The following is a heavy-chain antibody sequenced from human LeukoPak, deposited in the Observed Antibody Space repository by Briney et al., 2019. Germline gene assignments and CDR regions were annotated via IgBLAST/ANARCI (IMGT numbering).Heavy chain of an antibody. J-gene: IGHJ6*03. CDR1: GYTFTGYY. Sequence: VASVTVSCKASGYTFTGYYMHWVRQAPGQGLEWMGWINPNSGGTNYAQKFQGRVTMTRDTSISTAYMELSRLRSDDTAVYYCARETQKYCSSTSCFHYYYYYMDVWGEGTTVTISS. V-gene: IGHV1-2*02. D-gene: IGHD2-2*01. CDR3: ARETQKYCSSTSCFHYYYYYMDV. CDR2: INPNSGGT.